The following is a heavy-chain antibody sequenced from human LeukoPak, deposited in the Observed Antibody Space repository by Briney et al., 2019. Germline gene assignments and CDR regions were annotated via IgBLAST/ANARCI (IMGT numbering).Heavy chain of an antibody. CDR1: GGSISRYY. V-gene: IGHV4-59*01. J-gene: IGHJ6*03. CDR2: VYDSGTT. CDR3: ARVSWFPGTSYYYVDV. Sequence: PSETLSLTCTVSGGSISRYYWSWIRQPPGKGLEWFGYVYDSGTTNYNPSLKSRVTISVDTSKNQFSLKLSSVTAADTAVYYCARVSWFPGTSYYYVDVWGKGTTVTVSS. D-gene: IGHD1-1*01.